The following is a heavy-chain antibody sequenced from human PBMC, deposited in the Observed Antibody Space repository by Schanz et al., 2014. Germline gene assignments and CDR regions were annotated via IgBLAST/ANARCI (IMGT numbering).Heavy chain of an antibody. Sequence: QVQLVQSGPEVKKPGSSVKVSCQAFGDTFSKYNIMWVRQVPGQGLEWMGIVNPSVRGTHFAREFQGRLTMTRDTSTSTFYMELSSLRSEDTAVYYCARGGSMVQEINFAYWGQGSLVTVSS. D-gene: IGHD3-10*01. CDR3: ARGGSMVQEINFAY. V-gene: IGHV1-46*03. CDR1: GDTFSKYN. CDR2: VNPSVRGT. J-gene: IGHJ4*02.